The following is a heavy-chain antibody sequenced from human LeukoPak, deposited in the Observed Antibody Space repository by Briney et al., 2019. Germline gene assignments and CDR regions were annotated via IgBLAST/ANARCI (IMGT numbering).Heavy chain of an antibody. CDR1: GFIFSNYV. D-gene: IGHD5-24*01. V-gene: IGHV3-30*03. J-gene: IGHJ4*02. CDR3: ARGRWLPLPDF. Sequence: GGSLRLSCAASGFIFSNYVIHWVRQAPGKGLEWIAVISDDGTNKNYADSVKGRFTIYRDDSKNTVYLQMNSLRAEDTAVYYCARGRWLPLPDFWGQGTLVTVSS. CDR2: ISDDGTNK.